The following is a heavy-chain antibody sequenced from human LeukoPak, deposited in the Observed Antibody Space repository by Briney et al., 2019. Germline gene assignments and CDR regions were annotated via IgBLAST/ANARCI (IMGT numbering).Heavy chain of an antibody. J-gene: IGHJ6*03. CDR1: GFTFSSYA. CDR3: AKGIRFLEWFDYYYMDV. D-gene: IGHD3-3*01. V-gene: IGHV3-23*01. CDR2: ISGSGGST. Sequence: PGGSLRLSCAASGFTFSSYAMSWVRQAPGKGLEWVSAISGSGGSTYYADSVKGRFTISRDNSKNTLYLQMNSLRAEDTAVYYCAKGIRFLEWFDYYYMDVWGKGTTVTVPS.